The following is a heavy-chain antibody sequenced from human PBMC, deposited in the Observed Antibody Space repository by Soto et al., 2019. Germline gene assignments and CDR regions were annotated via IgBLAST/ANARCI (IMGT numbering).Heavy chain of an antibody. Sequence: SETMALTCTVSGGCISSYYGSWIRQPPGTGLEWIGYIYYSGSTNYNPSLKSRVTISVDTSKNQFSLKLTSVTAADTAVYYCARDKITGLFDYWGQGTLVTVSS. J-gene: IGHJ4*02. CDR1: GGCISSYY. CDR3: ARDKITGLFDY. V-gene: IGHV4-59*12. CDR2: IYYSGST. D-gene: IGHD2-8*02.